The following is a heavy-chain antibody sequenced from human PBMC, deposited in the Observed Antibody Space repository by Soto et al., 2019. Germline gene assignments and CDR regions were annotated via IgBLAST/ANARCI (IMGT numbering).Heavy chain of an antibody. CDR2: ISYDGSNQ. Sequence: GGSLRLSCEASGFSFRSYGLHWVRQAPGKGLEWIGLISYDGSNQFYADSVRGRFTISRDNSNNTLYLQMTSLRVEDTAVYYCAKDLFSGGSYPNWFDPWGHGTRVTVSS. D-gene: IGHD1-26*01. V-gene: IGHV3-30*18. CDR1: GFSFRSYG. J-gene: IGHJ5*02. CDR3: AKDLFSGGSYPNWFDP.